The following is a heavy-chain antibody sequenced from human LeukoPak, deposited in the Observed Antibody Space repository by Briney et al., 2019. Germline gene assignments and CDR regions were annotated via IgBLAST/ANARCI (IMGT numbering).Heavy chain of an antibody. Sequence: PGGSLRLSCAASGFTFSNYWMSWVRQAPGKGLEWVANIKQDGSEKYYVDSVKGRFTISRDNAKNSVYLQINSLRAEDTAVYYCARSVGSSSVAFDIWGQGTIVTVSS. CDR3: ARSVGSSSVAFDI. CDR2: IKQDGSEK. D-gene: IGHD6-6*01. J-gene: IGHJ3*02. CDR1: GFTFSNYW. V-gene: IGHV3-7*02.